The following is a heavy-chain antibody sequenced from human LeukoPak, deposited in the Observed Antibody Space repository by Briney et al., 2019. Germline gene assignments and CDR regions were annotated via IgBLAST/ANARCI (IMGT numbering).Heavy chain of an antibody. CDR1: GFTFRTYA. J-gene: IGHJ4*02. V-gene: IGHV3-74*01. Sequence: GGSLRLSCAVSGFTFRTYAMSWVRQAPGKGLVWVSRIKSDGSITFYADSVRGRFTISRDNAKNTLYLQMSSLRAEDTAVYYCARGDYFDNWGQGTVVTVSS. CDR3: ARGDYFDN. CDR2: IKSDGSIT.